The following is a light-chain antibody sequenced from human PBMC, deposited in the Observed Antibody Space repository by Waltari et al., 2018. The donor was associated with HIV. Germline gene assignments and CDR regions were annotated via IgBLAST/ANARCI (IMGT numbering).Light chain of an antibody. CDR1: TRDVGAYNY. Sequence: QSALTQPPSASGSPGQSVPISCTGKTRDVGAYNYVSWYQQHPGKAPKLMIYEVFKRPAGVPDRFSGSKSGNTASLTVSGLQAEDEADYYCTSYAGRNTFVFGGGTKLTVL. CDR3: TSYAGRNTFV. CDR2: EVF. V-gene: IGLV2-8*01. J-gene: IGLJ2*01.